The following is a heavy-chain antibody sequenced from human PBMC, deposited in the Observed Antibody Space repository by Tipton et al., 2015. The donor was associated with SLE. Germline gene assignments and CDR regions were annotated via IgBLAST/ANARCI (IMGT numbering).Heavy chain of an antibody. CDR1: PFIFDGYA. Sequence: RSLRLSCVASPFIFDGYAMHWVRQVPGKGLEWVSGISWNSGSIDYADSVKGRFTISRDNAKKSLYLQMNSLRTEDTALYYCAKDIGSSLGPYYMDVWGKGTTVTVSS. CDR3: AKDIGSSLGPYYMDV. D-gene: IGHD6-13*01. CDR2: ISWNSGSI. V-gene: IGHV3-9*01. J-gene: IGHJ6*03.